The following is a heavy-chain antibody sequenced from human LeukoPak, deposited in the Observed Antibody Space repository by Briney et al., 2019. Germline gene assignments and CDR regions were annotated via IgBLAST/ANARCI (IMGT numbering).Heavy chain of an antibody. CDR1: DYTFIDYG. CDR2: ISTYNGNT. J-gene: IGHJ3*02. V-gene: IGHV1-18*01. CDR3: ARPVGTYSNGYPRDAFDAFDI. Sequence: ASVKVSCKASDYTFIDYGISWVRQAPGHGLEWMGWISTYNGNTNYAQKVQGRVTMTTDTSTSTAYMELRSLRSDDTAVYYCARPVGTYSNGYPRDAFDAFDIWGQGTMVTVSS. D-gene: IGHD5-18*01.